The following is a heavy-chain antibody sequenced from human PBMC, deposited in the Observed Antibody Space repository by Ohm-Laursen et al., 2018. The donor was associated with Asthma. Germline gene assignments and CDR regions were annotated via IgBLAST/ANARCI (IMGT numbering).Heavy chain of an antibody. J-gene: IGHJ4*02. D-gene: IGHD1-26*01. Sequence: SLRLSCAASGFTFDDYAMHWVRQAPGKGLEWVSGISWNSGSIGYADSVKGRFTISRDNAKNSLYLQMNSLRAEDTALYYCAKDVGGSGVLGVLDYWGQGTLVTVSS. CDR2: ISWNSGSI. CDR3: AKDVGGSGVLGVLDY. CDR1: GFTFDDYA. V-gene: IGHV3-9*01.